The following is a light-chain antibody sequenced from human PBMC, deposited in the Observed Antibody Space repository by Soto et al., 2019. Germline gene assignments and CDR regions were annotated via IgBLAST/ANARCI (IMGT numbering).Light chain of an antibody. CDR1: QSVSRW. Sequence: DIQMTQSPSTLSASVGDRVTITCRASQSVSRWLAWYQQKPGRAPKVLIWNASSLQRGVPSRFSGSGSGTEFTLPISRLQPDDFASYYCQQYSDYSPWTFGQGTKVEMK. J-gene: IGKJ1*01. CDR2: NAS. CDR3: QQYSDYSPWT. V-gene: IGKV1-5*01.